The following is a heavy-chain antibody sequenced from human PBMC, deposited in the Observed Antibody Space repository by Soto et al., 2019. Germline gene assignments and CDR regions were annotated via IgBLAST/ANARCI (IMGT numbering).Heavy chain of an antibody. Sequence: SQTLSLTCAVSGDSVSSNTAAWNWIRSSPSRGLEWLGRTYYRSNWRHDYAVSVKSRITVNPDTSKNHFSLQLNSVTPDDTAVYYCARGVAGSGFDLWGQGTLVTVSS. D-gene: IGHD6-19*01. CDR1: GDSVSSNTAA. CDR2: TYYRSNWRH. J-gene: IGHJ4*02. CDR3: ARGVAGSGFDL. V-gene: IGHV6-1*01.